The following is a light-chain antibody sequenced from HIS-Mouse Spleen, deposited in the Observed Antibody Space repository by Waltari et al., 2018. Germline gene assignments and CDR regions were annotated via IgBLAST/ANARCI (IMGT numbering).Light chain of an antibody. CDR1: SGSIASNY. J-gene: IGLJ2*01. CDR2: EDN. Sequence: FMLTQPHSVSESPGKTVTISCTGSSGSIASNYVHGYQHRPGSAPTTVIHEDNQRPSGVPDRFSGSIDSSSNSASLTISGLKTEDEADYYCQSYDSSNHVVFGGGTKLTVL. V-gene: IGLV6-57*02. CDR3: QSYDSSNHVV.